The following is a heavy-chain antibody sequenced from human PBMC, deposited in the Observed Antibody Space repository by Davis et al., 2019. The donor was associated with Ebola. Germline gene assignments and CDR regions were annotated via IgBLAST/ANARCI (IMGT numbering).Heavy chain of an antibody. Sequence: GESLKISCEASGFTFTTYPMAWVRQAPGKGLEWVSIISGSGVTTYYADSVKGRFTILRDNSRNTAYLQMNNLRADDTAIYYCAKDASSRSGSYYQFDHWGPGTLVTASS. J-gene: IGHJ4*02. CDR2: ISGSGVTT. CDR1: GFTFTTYP. CDR3: AKDASSRSGSYYQFDH. D-gene: IGHD1-26*01. V-gene: IGHV3-23*01.